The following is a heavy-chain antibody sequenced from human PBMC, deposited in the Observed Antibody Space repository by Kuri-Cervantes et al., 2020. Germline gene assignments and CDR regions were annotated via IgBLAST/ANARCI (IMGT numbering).Heavy chain of an antibody. CDR1: GFTFDDYA. D-gene: IGHD3-10*01. V-gene: IGHV3-30-3*01. Sequence: GESLKISCAASGFTFDDYAMHWVRQAPGKGLEWVAVISYDGSNKYYADSVKGRFTISRDNSKNTLYLQMNSLRAGDTAVYYCVMVRGVILTNYYGMDVWGQGTTVTVSS. CDR2: ISYDGSNK. CDR3: VMVRGVILTNYYGMDV. J-gene: IGHJ6*02.